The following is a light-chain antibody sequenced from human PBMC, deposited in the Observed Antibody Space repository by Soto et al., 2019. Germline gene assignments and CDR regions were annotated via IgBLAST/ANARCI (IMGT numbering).Light chain of an antibody. CDR3: CSYVGSSTSYV. V-gene: IGLV2-23*02. J-gene: IGLJ1*01. CDR2: EVN. Sequence: QSVLTQPASVSGSPGQSSTISCTGTSGDVGNYNLVSWYQQHPGKAPKLMIYEVNKWPSGVSNRSSGSKSGNTASLTISGLQAEDEADYYCCSYVGSSTSYVFGTGTKLTVL. CDR1: SGDVGNYNL.